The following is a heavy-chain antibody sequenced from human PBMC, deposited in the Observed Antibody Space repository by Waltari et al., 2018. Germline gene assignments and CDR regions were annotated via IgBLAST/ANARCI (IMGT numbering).Heavy chain of an antibody. Sequence: PGKGLEWIGEINHSGSTNYNPSLKSRVSISVDTSKNQFSLRLSSVTAADTAVYYCARAPAAYPTLAYWGQGTLVTVSS. V-gene: IGHV4-34*01. CDR3: ARAPAAYPTLAY. D-gene: IGHD1-1*01. CDR2: INHSGST. J-gene: IGHJ4*02.